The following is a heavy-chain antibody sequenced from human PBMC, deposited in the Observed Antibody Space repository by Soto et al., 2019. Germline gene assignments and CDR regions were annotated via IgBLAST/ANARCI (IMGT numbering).Heavy chain of an antibody. Sequence: GGSLRLSCAASGFTVSSNYMSWVRQAPGKGLEWVSVIYSGGSTYYADSVKGRFTISRDNSKNTLYLQMNSLRAEDTAVYYCAREDKHPRYYGSARYYYYYMDVWGKGTTGTVSS. D-gene: IGHD3-10*01. J-gene: IGHJ6*03. CDR1: GFTVSSNY. V-gene: IGHV3-66*01. CDR3: AREDKHPRYYGSARYYYYYMDV. CDR2: IYSGGST.